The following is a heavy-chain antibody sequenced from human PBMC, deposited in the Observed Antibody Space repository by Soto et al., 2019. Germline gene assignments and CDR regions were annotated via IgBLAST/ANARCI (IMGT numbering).Heavy chain of an antibody. V-gene: IGHV1-18*01. Sequence: QVQLVQSGPEVKKSGASVKVSCKASGYTFTSYGFSWVRQAPGQGLEWMGWISAHNGDTIYAQKFQDRITMTTDTSTNTAYLELRSLKSGDTAVFYCARSSGTYPPSRYYYGLDVWGQGTTVTVSS. J-gene: IGHJ6*02. CDR3: ARSSGTYPPSRYYYGLDV. CDR2: ISAHNGDT. CDR1: GYTFTSYG. D-gene: IGHD1-26*01.